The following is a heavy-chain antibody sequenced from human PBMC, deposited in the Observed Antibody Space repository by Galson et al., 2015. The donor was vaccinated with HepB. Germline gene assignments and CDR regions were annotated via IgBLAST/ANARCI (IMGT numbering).Heavy chain of an antibody. CDR3: AKVFPEKTDGWYRQALYYLDS. J-gene: IGHJ4*02. CDR1: GFTFSYYA. D-gene: IGHD6-19*01. CDR2: ITHSGDNT. V-gene: IGHV3-23*01. Sequence: SLRLSCAASGFTFSYYAMAWVRQAPGKGLEWISAITHSGDNTYYADSIKGRFSISRDNSQNTLFLQMNSLRADDTAIYFCAKVFPEKTDGWYRQALYYLDSWGQGTRVTVSS.